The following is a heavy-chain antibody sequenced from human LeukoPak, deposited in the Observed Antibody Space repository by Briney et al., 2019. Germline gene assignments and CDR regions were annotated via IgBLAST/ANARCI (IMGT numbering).Heavy chain of an antibody. Sequence: GGSLRLSCAASGFTFNNHWMSWVRLTPGKGLEWLANIKQDGSETYHVDSVMGRFTISSDNDKNSLFLQMNSLGPEDTALYYCARWGGGSCYDLWGQGTPVTVSS. CDR2: IKQDGSET. CDR3: ARWGGGSCYDL. V-gene: IGHV3-7*01. J-gene: IGHJ4*02. CDR1: GFTFNNHW. D-gene: IGHD2-15*01.